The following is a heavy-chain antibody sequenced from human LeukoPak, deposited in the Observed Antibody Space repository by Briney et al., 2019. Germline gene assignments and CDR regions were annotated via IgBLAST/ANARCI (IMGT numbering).Heavy chain of an antibody. D-gene: IGHD4-23*01. Sequence: SVKVSCKASGGTFSSYAISWVRQAPGQGLEWMGGIIPIFGTANYAQKFQGRVTITADESTSTAYMELSSLRSEDTAVYYCARHETSYFLRWWERAFDIWGQGTMVTVSS. CDR3: ARHETSYFLRWWERAFDI. CDR2: IIPIFGTA. J-gene: IGHJ3*02. CDR1: GGTFSSYA. V-gene: IGHV1-69*13.